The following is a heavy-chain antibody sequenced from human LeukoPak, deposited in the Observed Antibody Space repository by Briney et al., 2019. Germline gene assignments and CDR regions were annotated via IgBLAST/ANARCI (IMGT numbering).Heavy chain of an antibody. Sequence: SVKVSCKASGGTFSSYAISWVRQAPGQGLEWMGRIIPILGIANYAQKFQGRVTITADKSTSTAYMELSSLRSEDTAVYYCARDVYYDSSGYYSLADYWGQGTLVTVSS. J-gene: IGHJ4*02. CDR2: IIPILGIA. V-gene: IGHV1-69*04. D-gene: IGHD3-22*01. CDR3: ARDVYYDSSGYYSLADY. CDR1: GGTFSSYA.